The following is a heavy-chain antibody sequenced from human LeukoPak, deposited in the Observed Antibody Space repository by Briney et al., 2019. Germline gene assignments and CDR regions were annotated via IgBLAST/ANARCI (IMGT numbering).Heavy chain of an antibody. CDR2: IYYSGST. J-gene: IGHJ6*02. Sequence: SETLSLTCTVSGGSISSSSYYWGWIRQPPGKGLEWIGSIYYSGSTYYNPSLKSRVTISVDTSKNQFSLKLSSVTAADTAVYYCARGQLAPYYYYYYGMDVWGQGTTVTVSS. CDR1: GGSISSSSYY. V-gene: IGHV4-39*07. D-gene: IGHD6-13*01. CDR3: ARGQLAPYYYYYYGMDV.